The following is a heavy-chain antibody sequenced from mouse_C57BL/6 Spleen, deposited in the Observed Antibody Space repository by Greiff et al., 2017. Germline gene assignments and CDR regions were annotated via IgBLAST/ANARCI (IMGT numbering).Heavy chain of an antibody. CDR1: GYTFTSYW. CDR2: IYPGSGST. Sequence: QVQLQQPGAELVKPGASVKMSCKASGYTFTSYWITWVKQRPGQGLEWIGDIYPGSGSTNYNEKFKSKATLTVDTSSSTAYMQLSSLTSEDSAVYYCARYDGYTRDAMDYWGQGTSVTVSS. V-gene: IGHV1-55*01. J-gene: IGHJ4*01. D-gene: IGHD2-3*01. CDR3: ARYDGYTRDAMDY.